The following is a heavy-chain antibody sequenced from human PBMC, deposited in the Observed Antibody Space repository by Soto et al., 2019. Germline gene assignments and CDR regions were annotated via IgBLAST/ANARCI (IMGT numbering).Heavy chain of an antibody. Sequence: PGGSLRLSCAASGFTFSSYGMHWVRQAPGKGLEWVAVISYDGSNKYYADSVKGRFTISRDNSKNTLYLQMNSLRAEDTAVYYCARDGRAYSGSYYLPVYWGQGTLVTVSS. CDR1: GFTFSSYG. V-gene: IGHV3-30*03. CDR2: ISYDGSNK. D-gene: IGHD1-26*01. J-gene: IGHJ4*02. CDR3: ARDGRAYSGSYYLPVY.